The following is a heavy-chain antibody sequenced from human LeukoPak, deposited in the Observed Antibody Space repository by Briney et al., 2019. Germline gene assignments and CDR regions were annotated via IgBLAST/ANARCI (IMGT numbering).Heavy chain of an antibody. V-gene: IGHV4-59*12. D-gene: IGHD3-22*01. J-gene: IGHJ4*02. CDR3: ARSRHYYDSSGYSH. CDR2: IYYSGST. CDR1: GGSISSYY. Sequence: SETLSLTCTVSGGSISSYYWSWIRQPPGKGLEWIGYIYYSGSTNYNPSLKSRVTISVDTSKNQFSLKLSSVTAADTAVYYCARSRHYYDSSGYSHWGQGTLVTVSS.